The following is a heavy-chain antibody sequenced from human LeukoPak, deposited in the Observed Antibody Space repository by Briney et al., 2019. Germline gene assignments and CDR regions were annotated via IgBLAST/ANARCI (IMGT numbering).Heavy chain of an antibody. Sequence: GGSLRLSCAASGFTFSTYPISWVRQAPGKGLEWVSAISSGGTDTYYADSVKGRFTISRDNSKNTLYLQMNSLRAEDTAVYYRVKDSVRGCSGYGNDGFGIWGQGTMVTVSS. CDR3: VKDSVRGCSGYGNDGFGI. CDR1: GFTFSTYP. V-gene: IGHV3-23*01. D-gene: IGHD5-12*01. J-gene: IGHJ3*02. CDR2: ISSGGTDT.